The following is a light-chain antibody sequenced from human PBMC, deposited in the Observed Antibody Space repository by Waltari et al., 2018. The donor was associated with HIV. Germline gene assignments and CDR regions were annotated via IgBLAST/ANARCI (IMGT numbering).Light chain of an antibody. Sequence: QSALTQPASVSGSPGQSITISCTGTRSDVGSYTLVSWYQQHPGKAPKLMIYEVSKRPSGVSNRFSGSKSGNTASLTISGLQAEDEADYYCCSYAGSSTLVFGGGTKLTVL. CDR3: CSYAGSSTLV. CDR1: RSDVGSYTL. J-gene: IGLJ3*02. CDR2: EVS. V-gene: IGLV2-23*02.